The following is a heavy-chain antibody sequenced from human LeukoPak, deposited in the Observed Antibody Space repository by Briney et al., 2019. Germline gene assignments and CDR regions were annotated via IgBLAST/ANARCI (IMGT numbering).Heavy chain of an antibody. J-gene: IGHJ4*02. Sequence: PSETLSLTCAVYGGSFSGYYWSWIRQPPGKGLEWIWEINHSGSTNYNPSLKSRVTISVDTSKNQFSLKLSSVTAADTAVYYCARGAMATTPFFDYWGQGTLVTVSS. D-gene: IGHD5-24*01. CDR3: ARGAMATTPFFDY. V-gene: IGHV4-34*01. CDR1: GGSFSGYY. CDR2: INHSGST.